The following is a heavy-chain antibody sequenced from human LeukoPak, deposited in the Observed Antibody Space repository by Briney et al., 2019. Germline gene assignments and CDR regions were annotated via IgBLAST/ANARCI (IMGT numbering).Heavy chain of an antibody. V-gene: IGHV3-74*01. CDR3: ARVSTYSAIDY. D-gene: IGHD1-26*01. CDR2: INSDGSST. CDR1: GFTFSSYW. J-gene: IGHJ4*02. Sequence: PGGSLRLSCAVSGFTFSSYWMHWVRQGPGKGLVWVSRINSDGSSTSYADSVKGRFTISRDNAKNTLYLQMNSLRAEDTAVYYCARVSTYSAIDYWGQGTLVTVSS.